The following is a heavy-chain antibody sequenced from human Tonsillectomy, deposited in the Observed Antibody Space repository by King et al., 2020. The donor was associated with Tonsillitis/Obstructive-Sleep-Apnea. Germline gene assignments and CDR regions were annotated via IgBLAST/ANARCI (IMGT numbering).Heavy chain of an antibody. CDR3: ATLPPLGSSWYSVHFDY. CDR1: GFSFSSYE. CDR2: ISSSGSTI. D-gene: IGHD6-13*01. V-gene: IGHV3-48*03. Sequence: VQLVESGGGLVQPGGSLRLSCAASGFSFSSYEMKWVRQAPGKGLEWVSYISSSGSTIYYADSVKGRFTISRDNGKNSLFLQMNSLRAEDTAVYYCATLPPLGSSWYSVHFDYWGQGTLVTVSS. J-gene: IGHJ4*02.